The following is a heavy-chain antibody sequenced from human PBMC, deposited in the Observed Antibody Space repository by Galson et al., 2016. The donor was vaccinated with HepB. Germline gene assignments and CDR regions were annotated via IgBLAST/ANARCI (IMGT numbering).Heavy chain of an antibody. CDR2: INHSGGP. J-gene: IGHJ4*02. D-gene: IGHD6-19*01. CDR3: ARGPSTTVAALDS. Sequence: SETLSLTCAVYGGSFSGYYWSWIRQPPGKGLEWIGEINHSGGPNYIPSLKSRVTISADMSKNQFSLKLTSVTAADTAVYYCARGPSTTVAALDSWGQGTLVTVS. CDR1: GGSFSGYY. V-gene: IGHV4-34*01.